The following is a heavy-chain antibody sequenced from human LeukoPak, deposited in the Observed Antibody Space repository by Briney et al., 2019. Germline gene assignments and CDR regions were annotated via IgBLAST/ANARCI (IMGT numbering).Heavy chain of an antibody. D-gene: IGHD1-1*01. V-gene: IGHV1-69*05. CDR1: GGTFSSYA. J-gene: IGHJ4*02. Sequence: SVKVSCKASGGTFSSYAISWVRQAPGQGLEWMGRIIPIFGTANYAQKFQGRVTITTDESTSTAYMELSSLRSEDTAVYYCAIVANWNELPDSWGQGTLVTVSS. CDR3: AIVANWNELPDS. CDR2: IIPIFGTA.